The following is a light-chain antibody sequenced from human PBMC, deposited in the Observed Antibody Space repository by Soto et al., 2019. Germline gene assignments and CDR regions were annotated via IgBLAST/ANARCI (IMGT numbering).Light chain of an antibody. J-gene: IGKJ1*01. Sequence: EIFLTQSPDTLSLSPGERATLTCRASQSVTNYIAWYHQRPGQPPRLLIYDASNRATGVPARFSGTRSETDFTLTISDFEPADSGLYYFQQRLNWPPWFGQGTKGEIK. CDR3: QQRLNWPPW. CDR2: DAS. CDR1: QSVTNY. V-gene: IGKV3-11*01.